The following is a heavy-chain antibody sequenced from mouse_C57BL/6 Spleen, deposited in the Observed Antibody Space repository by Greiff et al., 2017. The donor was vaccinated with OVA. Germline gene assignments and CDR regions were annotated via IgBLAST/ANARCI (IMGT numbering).Heavy chain of an antibody. D-gene: IGHD2-3*01. V-gene: IGHV3-6*01. J-gene: IGHJ4*01. CDR1: GYSITSGYY. CDR2: ISYDGSN. CDR3: ARGGIYDGYPYARDY. Sequence: EVKLQESGPGLVKPSQSLSLTCSVTGYSITSGYYWNWIRQFPGNKLEWMGYISYDGSNNYNPSLKNRISITRDTSKNQFFLKLNSVTTEDTATYYGARGGIYDGYPYARDYWGQGTSVTVSS.